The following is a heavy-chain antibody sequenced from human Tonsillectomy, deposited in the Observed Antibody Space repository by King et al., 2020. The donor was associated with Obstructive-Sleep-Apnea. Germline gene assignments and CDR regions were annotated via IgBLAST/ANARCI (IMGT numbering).Heavy chain of an antibody. D-gene: IGHD3-22*01. CDR2: IYDSANT. CDR3: ARGYHYDSSGFYSPFDY. V-gene: IGHV4-59*01. J-gene: IGHJ4*02. CDR1: GSSISSYY. Sequence: QLQESGPGLVKPSETLSLTCTVSGSSISSYYWSWIRQPPGKALEWIGDIYDSANTYSNPSLKSRVTILADTPKNQFSLKLSSVTAADTAVYYCARGYHYDSSGFYSPFDYWGQGTLVTVSS.